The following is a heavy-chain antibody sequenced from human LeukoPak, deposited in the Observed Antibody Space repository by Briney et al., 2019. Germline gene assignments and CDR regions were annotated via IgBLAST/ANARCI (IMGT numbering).Heavy chain of an antibody. D-gene: IGHD6-13*01. J-gene: IGHJ5*02. CDR2: IYYSGST. Sequence: PSETLSLTCTVSGGSISSYYGSWIRQPPGKGLEWIGYIYYSGSTNYNPSLKRRVTISVDTSKNHFSLKLSSVTAAETAVYYCARQTRPIAAAGRRWFDPWGQGTLVTVSS. CDR3: ARQTRPIAAAGRRWFDP. CDR1: GGSISSYY. V-gene: IGHV4-59*08.